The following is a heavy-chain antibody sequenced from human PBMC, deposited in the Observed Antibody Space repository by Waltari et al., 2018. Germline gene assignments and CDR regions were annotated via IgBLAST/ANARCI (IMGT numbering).Heavy chain of an antibody. CDR3: VRDERWLHLIGTFDS. Sequence: EVQLLESGGGLVQPGGSLRLSCVASGFTFSSYAMAWVRQAPGKGLEWVSTISGNFGSTYYADSVKGRFTISRDNAKNSVFLQLNSLRADDTAMYYCVRDERWLHLIGTFDSWGQGTLVTVSS. CDR1: GFTFSSYA. D-gene: IGHD3-9*01. J-gene: IGHJ4*02. CDR2: ISGNFGST. V-gene: IGHV3-23*01.